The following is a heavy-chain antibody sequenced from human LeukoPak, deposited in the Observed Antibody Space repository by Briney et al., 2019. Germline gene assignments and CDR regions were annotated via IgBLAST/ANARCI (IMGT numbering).Heavy chain of an antibody. Sequence: SETLSLTCTVSGGSISSYYWSWIRQPAGKGLEWIGRIYSSGNTNYNPSLKSRVTMSVDTSKNQFSLKLSSVTAADTAVYYCARVFPYSSSWFYFDYWGQGTLVTVSS. D-gene: IGHD6-13*01. CDR2: IYSSGNT. CDR1: GGSISSYY. CDR3: ARVFPYSSSWFYFDY. J-gene: IGHJ4*02. V-gene: IGHV4-4*07.